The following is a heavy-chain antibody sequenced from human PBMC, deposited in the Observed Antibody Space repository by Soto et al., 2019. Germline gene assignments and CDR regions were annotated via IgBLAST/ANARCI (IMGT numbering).Heavy chain of an antibody. D-gene: IGHD3-22*01. CDR1: GYTFTGYY. J-gene: IGHJ6*02. Sequence: ASVKVSCKASGYTFTGYYMHWVRQAPGQGLEWMGWINPNSGGTNYAQKFQGWVTMTRDTSISTAYTELSRLRSDDTAVYYCARDQSKNYGSISQPLNYYGMDVWGQGTTVTVSS. CDR3: ARDQSKNYGSISQPLNYYGMDV. V-gene: IGHV1-2*04. CDR2: INPNSGGT.